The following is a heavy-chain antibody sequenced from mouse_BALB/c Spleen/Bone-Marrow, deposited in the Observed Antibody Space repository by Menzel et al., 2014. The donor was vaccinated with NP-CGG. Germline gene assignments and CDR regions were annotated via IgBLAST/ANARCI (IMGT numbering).Heavy chain of an antibody. CDR1: GFSLTSYG. D-gene: IGHD2-14*01. V-gene: IGHV2-2*02. CDR2: IWSGGST. Sequence: VQLQQSGPGLVQPSQSLSITCTVSGFSLTSYGVHWVCQSPGKGLEWLGVIWSGGSTDYNAALKSRLSISKDNSKSQVFFKMNSLQPNDTAIYYCARMDRSSYAMDYWGQGTSVTVSS. CDR3: ARMDRSSYAMDY. J-gene: IGHJ4*01.